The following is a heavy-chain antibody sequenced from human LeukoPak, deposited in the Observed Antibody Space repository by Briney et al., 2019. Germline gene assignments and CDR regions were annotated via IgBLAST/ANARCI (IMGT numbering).Heavy chain of an antibody. CDR2: ISWNGDMV. CDR1: GFTFNDYA. J-gene: IGHJ4*02. Sequence: GGSLRLSCVVSGFTFNDYAMHWVRQVPGKGLEWVSGISWNGDMVDYADSVRGRFTISRDNTMNSLYLQMGSLRAEDTAVYYCATDRGWRTSGYYLYYFEYWGQGTLVTFFS. CDR3: ATDRGWRTSGYYLYYFEY. D-gene: IGHD3-3*01. V-gene: IGHV3-9*01.